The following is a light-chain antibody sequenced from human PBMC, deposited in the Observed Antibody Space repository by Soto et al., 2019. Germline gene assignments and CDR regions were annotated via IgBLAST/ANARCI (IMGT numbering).Light chain of an antibody. Sequence: DIEMTLYPYSLSASVGDSVTITCQASQDITNYLNWYQQKSGKARKLLIYDASNLETGVPSRFSGSGSGTDFTFTISCLQPEDIAPYYCQDSDYLPISYAGGTKVDIK. J-gene: IGKJ4*01. CDR3: QDSDYLPIS. CDR1: QDITNY. CDR2: DAS. V-gene: IGKV1-33*01.